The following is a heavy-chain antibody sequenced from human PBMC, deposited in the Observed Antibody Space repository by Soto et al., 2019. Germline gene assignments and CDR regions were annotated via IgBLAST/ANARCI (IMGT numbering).Heavy chain of an antibody. CDR2: ISASGDNT. V-gene: IGHV3-23*01. D-gene: IGHD1-7*01. Sequence: GGSLRLSCAASGFTFNRYGMSWARQAPGKGLEWVSAISASGDNTYYADSVKGRFTISRDSSNNTLYLQMNSLRADDTALYYCVKLRLELLYLDSWGRGALVTVSS. CDR1: GFTFNRYG. CDR3: VKLRLELLYLDS. J-gene: IGHJ4*02.